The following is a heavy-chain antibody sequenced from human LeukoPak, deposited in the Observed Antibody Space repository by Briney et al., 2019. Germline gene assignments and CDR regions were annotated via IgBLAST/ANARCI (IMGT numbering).Heavy chain of an antibody. D-gene: IGHD4-23*01. V-gene: IGHV3-7*01. CDR2: INLDGSGK. CDR3: ARINYGGPLDY. J-gene: IGHJ4*02. Sequence: GGSLRLSCVACGFTFSIYWMTWARQGQGKGLESVATINLDGSGKYYLDSVRGRFTISRDNAKDSMYLQMNSLRAEDTAVYYCARINYGGPLDYWGPGTLVTVSS. CDR1: GFTFSIYW.